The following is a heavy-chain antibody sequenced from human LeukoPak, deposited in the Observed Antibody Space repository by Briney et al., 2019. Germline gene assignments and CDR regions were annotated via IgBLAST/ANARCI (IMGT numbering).Heavy chain of an antibody. V-gene: IGHV4-38-2*02. CDR3: ARNNWNWFDP. J-gene: IGHJ5*02. D-gene: IGHD1-20*01. CDR1: GDSISGGYY. CDR2: IYHSGNL. Sequence: PSETLSLTCSVSGDSISGGYYWGWIRQPPGKGLEWIGNIYHSGNLYYNPSIKSRVTISVDTSNHQFSLKMSSVTAADTAVYYCARNNWNWFDPWGQGTLVTVSS.